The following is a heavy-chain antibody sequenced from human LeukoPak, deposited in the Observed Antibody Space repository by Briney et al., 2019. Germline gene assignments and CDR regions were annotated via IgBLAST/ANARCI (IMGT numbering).Heavy chain of an antibody. V-gene: IGHV4-59*01. CDR1: GGSISSYY. CDR2: IYYSGST. CDR3: ARSRYDILTGLLGHFDY. Sequence: SSEALSLTCTVSGGSISSYYWSWIRQPPGKGLDWIGYIYYSGSTNYNPSLKSRVTMSVDTSKNQFSLKLSSVTAADTAVYYCARSRYDILTGLLGHFDYWGQGTLVTVSS. J-gene: IGHJ4*02. D-gene: IGHD3-9*01.